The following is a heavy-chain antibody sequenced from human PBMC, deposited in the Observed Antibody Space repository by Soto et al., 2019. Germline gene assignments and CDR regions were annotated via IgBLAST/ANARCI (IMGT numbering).Heavy chain of an antibody. CDR2: ISNSGRIT. J-gene: IGHJ4*02. D-gene: IGHD3-16*01. Sequence: QVHLEESGGGLVKPGGSLRLSCRASGFTFSDYYMSWIRQAPGKGLEWVADISNSGRITHHADSVEGQFTIYRDNAKDSLFLQLNNLRPEDSAIYYCARDHGGGGLTLEYWGQGTLVTVSS. CDR1: GFTFSDYY. CDR3: ARDHGGGGLTLEY. V-gene: IGHV3-11*01.